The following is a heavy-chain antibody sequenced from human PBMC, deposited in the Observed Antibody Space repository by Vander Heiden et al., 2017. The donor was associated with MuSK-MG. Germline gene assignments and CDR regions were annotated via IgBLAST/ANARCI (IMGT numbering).Heavy chain of an antibody. J-gene: IGHJ3*02. CDR2: IKPDGSER. V-gene: IGHV3-7*01. CDR1: GFTFSSYW. Sequence: CAASGFTFSSYWMSWVRQAPGKGLEWVANIKPDGSERYYVDSVKGRVTISRDNAKNSLYRQMNSLRAEETAVYYCARALYLYDDGGKVDAFDIWGQGTMVTVSS. CDR3: ARALYLYDDGGKVDAFDI. D-gene: IGHD3-22*01.